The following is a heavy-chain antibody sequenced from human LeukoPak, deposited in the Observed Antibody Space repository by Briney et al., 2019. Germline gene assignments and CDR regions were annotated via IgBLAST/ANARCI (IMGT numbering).Heavy chain of an antibody. D-gene: IGHD6-19*01. CDR1: GFIFSSYA. CDR2: ISSTGGST. J-gene: IGHJ4*02. Sequence: GGSLRLSCAASGFIFSSYAMNWVRQSPGKGLEWVSGISSTGGSTYHADSVKGRFTISRDNSKSTLYLQMNSLRAEDTAVYYCARDRYSSAWNDPIYWGQGTLVTVSS. CDR3: ARDRYSSAWNDPIY. V-gene: IGHV3-23*01.